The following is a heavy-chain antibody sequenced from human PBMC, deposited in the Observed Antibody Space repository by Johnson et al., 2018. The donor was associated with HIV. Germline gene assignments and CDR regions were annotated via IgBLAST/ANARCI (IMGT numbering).Heavy chain of an antibody. D-gene: IGHD1-26*01. J-gene: IGHJ3*02. Sequence: VQLVESGGGLIQPGGSLRLSCAASGFTFSSYPMSWVRQAPGKGLEWVSGISADGGSTYYADSVKGRFTISRDNAKNSLYLQMNSLRAEDTAVYYCSGSYSQLDAFDIWGQGTMVTVSS. CDR2: ISADGGST. CDR3: SGSYSQLDAFDI. V-gene: IGHV3-23*04. CDR1: GFTFSSYP.